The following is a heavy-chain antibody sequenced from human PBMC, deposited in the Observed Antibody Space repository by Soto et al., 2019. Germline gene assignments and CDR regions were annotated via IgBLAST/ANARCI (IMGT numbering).Heavy chain of an antibody. CDR1: GFTFSSDA. Sequence: LRLSCAASGFTFSSDAMSWVRQAPGKGLEWVSAISGSGGSTYYADSVKGRFTISRDNSKNTLYLQMNSLRAEDTAVYYCAKGKGLVVPIARFYFESRGHWTLVPVAA. J-gene: IGHJ4*03. CDR2: ISGSGGST. V-gene: IGHV3-23*01. D-gene: IGHD2-2*01. CDR3: AKGKGLVVPIARFYFES.